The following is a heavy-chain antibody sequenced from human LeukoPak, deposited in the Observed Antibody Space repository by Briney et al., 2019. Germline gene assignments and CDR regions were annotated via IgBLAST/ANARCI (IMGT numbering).Heavy chain of an antibody. CDR2: ISWNSGSI. D-gene: IGHD3-22*01. V-gene: IGHV3-9*01. Sequence: GGSLRLSCAASGFTFDDYAMHWVRQAPGKGLEWVSGISWNSGSIGYADSVKGRFTISRDNAKNSLYLQMNSLRAEDTALYYCAKDLTDYYDSSGYYYGSHAFDIWGQGTMVTVSS. CDR1: GFTFDDYA. J-gene: IGHJ3*02. CDR3: AKDLTDYYDSSGYYYGSHAFDI.